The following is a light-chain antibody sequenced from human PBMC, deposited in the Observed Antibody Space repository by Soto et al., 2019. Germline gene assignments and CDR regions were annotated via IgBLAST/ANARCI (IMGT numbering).Light chain of an antibody. CDR3: CSYAGSSTPYV. CDR1: SSDVGSYNL. Sequence: QSALTQPASVSGSPGQSITISCTGTSSDVGSYNLVSWYRQHPGKALKLMIYEGSKRPSGVSNRFSGSKSGNTASLTISGLQAEDEADYYCCSYAGSSTPYVFGTGTKVTVL. J-gene: IGLJ1*01. CDR2: EGS. V-gene: IGLV2-23*01.